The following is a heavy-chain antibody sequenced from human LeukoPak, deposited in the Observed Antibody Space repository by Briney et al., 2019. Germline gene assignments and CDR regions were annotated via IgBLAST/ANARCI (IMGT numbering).Heavy chain of an antibody. V-gene: IGHV3-30-3*01. Sequence: PGGSLRLSCAASGFTFSSYAMHWVRQAPGKGLEWVAVISYDGSNKYYADSVKGRFTISRDNSKNTLYLQMNSLRAEDTAVYYCARARDGYNSPFDYWGQGTLVTVSS. D-gene: IGHD5-24*01. CDR2: ISYDGSNK. J-gene: IGHJ4*02. CDR3: ARARDGYNSPFDY. CDR1: GFTFSSYA.